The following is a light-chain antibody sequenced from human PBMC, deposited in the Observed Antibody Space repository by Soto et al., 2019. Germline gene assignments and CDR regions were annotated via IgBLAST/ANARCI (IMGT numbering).Light chain of an antibody. CDR1: SGHSSYA. V-gene: IGLV4-69*01. CDR2: LNSDGSH. J-gene: IGLJ2*01. Sequence: QPVLTQSPSASASLGASVKLTCTLSSGHSSYAIAWHQQQPEKGPRYLMKLNSDGSHSKGDGIPDRFSGSSSGAERYLTIPSLQSEDEADYYCQTWGTGPQVVFGGGTKLTVL. CDR3: QTWGTGPQVV.